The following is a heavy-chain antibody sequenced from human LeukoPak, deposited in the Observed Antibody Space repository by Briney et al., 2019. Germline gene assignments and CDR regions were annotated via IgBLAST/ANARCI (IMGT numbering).Heavy chain of an antibody. J-gene: IGHJ4*02. D-gene: IGHD3-22*01. V-gene: IGHV4-38-2*02. CDR2: IYHSGST. Sequence: SETLSLTCTVSGYSISSGYYWGWIRQPPGKGLEWIGSIYHSGSTYYNPSLKSRVTISVDTSKNQFSLKLSSVTAADTAVYYCASPKGYYYDSSGYLHWGQGTLVTVSS. CDR1: GYSISSGYY. CDR3: ASPKGYYYDSSGYLH.